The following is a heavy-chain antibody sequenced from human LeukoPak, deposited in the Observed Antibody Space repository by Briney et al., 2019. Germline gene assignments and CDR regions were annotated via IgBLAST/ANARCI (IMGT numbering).Heavy chain of an antibody. CDR3: ARSLYYGSGSSFDY. D-gene: IGHD3-10*01. J-gene: IGHJ4*02. CDR1: GGSISSGGYY. Sequence: SETLSLTCTVSGGSISSGGYYWSWIRQHPGKGLEWIGYIYYSGSTYYNPSLKSRVTISVDTSKNQFSLKLSSVTAADTAVYYCARSLYYGSGSSFDYWGQGTLVTVSS. V-gene: IGHV4-31*03. CDR2: IYYSGST.